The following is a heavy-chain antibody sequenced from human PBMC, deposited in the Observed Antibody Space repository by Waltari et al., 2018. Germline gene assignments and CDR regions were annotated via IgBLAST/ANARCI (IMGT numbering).Heavy chain of an antibody. V-gene: IGHV4-38-2*01. Sequence: QVQLQESGPGLVKPSETLSLTCAVSGYSISSGYYWGWIRQPPGKGLEWIGSIYHSGSTYSNPSLKSRVPRSVDTSKNQFSLKLSSVTAADTAVYYCARKRSGAVAARYYFDYWGQGTLVTVSS. CDR3: ARKRSGAVAARYYFDY. CDR2: IYHSGST. J-gene: IGHJ4*02. CDR1: GYSISSGYY. D-gene: IGHD6-19*01.